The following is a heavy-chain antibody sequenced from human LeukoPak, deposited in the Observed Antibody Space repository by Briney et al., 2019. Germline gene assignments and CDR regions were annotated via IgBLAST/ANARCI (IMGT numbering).Heavy chain of an antibody. V-gene: IGHV4-34*01. CDR1: GGSFSGYY. Sequence: NPSETLSLTCAVYGGSFSGYYWSWIRQPPGKGLEWIGEINHSGSTNYNPSLKSRVTISVVTSKNQFSLKLSSVTAADTAVYYCARRRRIVGATPGAFDIWGQGTMVTVSS. J-gene: IGHJ3*02. D-gene: IGHD1-26*01. CDR2: INHSGST. CDR3: ARRRRIVGATPGAFDI.